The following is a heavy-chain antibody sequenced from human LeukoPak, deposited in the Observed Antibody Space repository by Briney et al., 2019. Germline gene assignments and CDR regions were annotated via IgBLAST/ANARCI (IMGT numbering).Heavy chain of an antibody. D-gene: IGHD2-21*01. CDR1: GFTFSSYG. V-gene: IGHV3-30*02. J-gene: IGHJ4*02. Sequence: GGSLRLSCAASGFTFSSYGMHWVRQAPGKGLEWAAFIRYDGSNKYYADSVKGRFTISRDNSKNTLYLQMNSLRAEDTAVYYCAKDRTYGGYVDYWGQGTLVTVSS. CDR3: AKDRTYGGYVDY. CDR2: IRYDGSNK.